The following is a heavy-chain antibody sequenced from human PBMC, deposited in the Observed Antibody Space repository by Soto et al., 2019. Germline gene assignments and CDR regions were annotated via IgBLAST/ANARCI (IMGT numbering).Heavy chain of an antibody. CDR2: INPSSGRT. CDR3: ARDHNFGFILYTMDV. CDR1: GYTFTSYS. Sequence: ASVKVSCKASGYTFTSYSMHWVRQAPGQGLEWMGIINPSSGRTSYAQNFQGRVTMTSDTSTSIVYMEMSSLKSEDTAVYYCARDHNFGFILYTMDVWGQGTTVTVSS. D-gene: IGHD2-15*01. V-gene: IGHV1-46*01. J-gene: IGHJ6*02.